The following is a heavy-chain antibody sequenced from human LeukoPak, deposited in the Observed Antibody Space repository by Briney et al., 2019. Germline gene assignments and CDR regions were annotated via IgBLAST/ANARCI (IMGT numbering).Heavy chain of an antibody. CDR3: ARTRSREGLVREFDY. J-gene: IGHJ4*02. CDR2: TKQDGNEK. D-gene: IGHD6-19*01. Sequence: PGGSLRLSCAASGFTVSSNYMSWVRQAPGKGLEWVANTKQDGNEKYYVDSVKGRFTISRDNPKNSLYLQMNSLRAEDTAVYYCARTRSREGLVREFDYWGQGTLVTVSS. CDR1: GFTVSSNY. V-gene: IGHV3-7*01.